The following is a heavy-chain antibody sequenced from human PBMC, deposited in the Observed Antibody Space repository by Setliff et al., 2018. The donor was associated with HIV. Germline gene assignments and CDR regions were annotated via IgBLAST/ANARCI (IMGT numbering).Heavy chain of an antibody. J-gene: IGHJ4*02. CDR1: RFTFSDYY. D-gene: IGHD2-15*01. Sequence: PGGSLRLSCTASRFTFSDYYMSWIRQSPGKGLEWISYISSSGTTIYYADSVKGRFTISRDNAKNSLYLEMNSLRAEETAVYYCARDLRSSHGSPNYFDYWGRGALVTVSS. CDR2: ISSSGTTI. CDR3: ARDLRSSHGSPNYFDY. V-gene: IGHV3-11*04.